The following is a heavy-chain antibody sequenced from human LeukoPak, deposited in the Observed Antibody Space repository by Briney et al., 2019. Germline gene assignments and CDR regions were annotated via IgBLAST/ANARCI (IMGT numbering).Heavy chain of an antibody. J-gene: IGHJ4*02. CDR1: GFTFGDYA. CDR2: IRSKAYGGTT. D-gene: IGHD3-16*02. V-gene: IGHV3-49*04. Sequence: GGSLRLSCTASGFTFGDYAMSWVRQAPGKGLEWVGFIRSKAYGGTTEYAASVKGRFTISRDDSKSIAYLQMNSLKTEDTAVYYCTRMITFGGVIVIFDYWGQGTLATVSS. CDR3: TRMITFGGVIVIFDY.